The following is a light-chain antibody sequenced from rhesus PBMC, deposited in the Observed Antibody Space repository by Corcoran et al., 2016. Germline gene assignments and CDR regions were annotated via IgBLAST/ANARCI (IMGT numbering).Light chain of an antibody. CDR1: QGIDNY. Sequence: DIQMTQSPSSLSASVGDRVTITCRASQGIDNYLVWYQQKPGKAPNLLIYAAATLQSGVPSRFSGSRSGTDFNLTITNLQPEDYGTYNCQQHHTYPYTFGQGTKVDVK. CDR3: QQHHTYPYT. J-gene: IGKJ2*01. CDR2: AAA. V-gene: IGKV1-25*01.